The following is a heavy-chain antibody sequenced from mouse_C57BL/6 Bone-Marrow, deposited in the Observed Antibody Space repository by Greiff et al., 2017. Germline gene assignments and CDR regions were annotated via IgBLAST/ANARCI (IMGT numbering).Heavy chain of an antibody. V-gene: IGHV5-17*01. CDR2: ISSGSSTI. Sequence: EVMLVESGGGLVKPGGSLKLSCAASGFTFSDYGMHWVRQAPEKGLEWVAYISSGSSTIYYADTVKGRFTISRDNAKNTLFLQMTSLRSEDTAMYYCARRYDYDWFAYWGQGTLVTVSA. CDR3: ARRYDYDWFAY. CDR1: GFTFSDYG. J-gene: IGHJ3*01. D-gene: IGHD2-4*01.